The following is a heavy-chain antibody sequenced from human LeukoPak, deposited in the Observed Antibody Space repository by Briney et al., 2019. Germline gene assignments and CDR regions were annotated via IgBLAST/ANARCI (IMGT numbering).Heavy chain of an antibody. CDR3: ARDGRGLVIVRYYFDY. D-gene: IGHD3/OR15-3a*01. V-gene: IGHV3-7*01. J-gene: IGHJ4*02. CDR1: GFTFSSYW. CDR2: IKQDGSEK. Sequence: GGSLRLSCAASGFTFSSYWMSWVRQAPGKGLEWVANIKQDGSEKYYVDSVKGRFTISRDNAKNSLYLQMNSLRAEDTAVYYCARDGRGLVIVRYYFDYWGQGTLVTVSS.